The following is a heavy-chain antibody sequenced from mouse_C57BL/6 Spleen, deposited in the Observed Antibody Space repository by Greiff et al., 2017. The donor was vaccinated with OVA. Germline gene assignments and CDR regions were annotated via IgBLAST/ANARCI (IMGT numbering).Heavy chain of an antibody. Sequence: EVQLVESGGGLVKPGGSLKLSCAASGFTFSDYGMHWVRQAPEKGLEWVAYISSGSSTIYYADTVKGRFTISRDNAKNTLFLQMTSLRSEDTAMYYCARLDYYGSPWYFDVWGTGTTVTVSS. D-gene: IGHD1-1*01. CDR1: GFTFSDYG. CDR2: ISSGSSTI. J-gene: IGHJ1*03. CDR3: ARLDYYGSPWYFDV. V-gene: IGHV5-17*01.